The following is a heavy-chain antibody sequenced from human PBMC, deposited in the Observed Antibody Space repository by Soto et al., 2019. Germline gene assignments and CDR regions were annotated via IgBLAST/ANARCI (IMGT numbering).Heavy chain of an antibody. Sequence: QVQLVESGGGMVQPGRSLRLSCAASGFIFSNNGFHWVRQAPGKGLEWVSLTSHDGRDNHYADSVKGRFTISRDNAKNTVFLQMNSLRVEDTAVYFCARWGGSMSSGYYIDSWGQGTLVTVSS. CDR1: GFIFSNNG. D-gene: IGHD3-10*01. J-gene: IGHJ4*02. CDR3: ARWGGSMSSGYYIDS. CDR2: TSHDGRDN. V-gene: IGHV3-33*01.